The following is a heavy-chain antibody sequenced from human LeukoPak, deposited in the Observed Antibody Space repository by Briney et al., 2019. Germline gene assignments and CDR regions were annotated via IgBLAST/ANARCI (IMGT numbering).Heavy chain of an antibody. J-gene: IGHJ4*02. CDR3: ATRLDILTGYYGDFDY. V-gene: IGHV1-3*01. CDR1: GYTFTTYA. CDR2: INAGNGNT. D-gene: IGHD3-9*01. Sequence: ASAKVSCKASGYTFTTYAMHWVRQAPGQRPEWMGWINAGNGNTKYSQKFQDRATITRDTSASTAYMELSSLRSEDTAVYYCATRLDILTGYYGDFDYWGQGTLVTVSS.